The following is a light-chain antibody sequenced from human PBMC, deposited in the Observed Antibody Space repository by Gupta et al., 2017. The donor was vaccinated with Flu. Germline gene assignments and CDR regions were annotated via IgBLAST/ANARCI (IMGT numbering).Light chain of an antibody. J-gene: IGLJ1*01. CDR2: EVS. CDR1: SSDVGGYKY. CDR3: SSYTSSSTTYV. V-gene: IGLV2-14*01. Sequence: ITISCTGTSSDVGGYKYVTWYQQHPGKAPKLMIYEVSNRPSGVSNRFSGSKSGNTASLTISGLQAEDEADYYCSSYTSSSTTYVFGTGTKVTVL.